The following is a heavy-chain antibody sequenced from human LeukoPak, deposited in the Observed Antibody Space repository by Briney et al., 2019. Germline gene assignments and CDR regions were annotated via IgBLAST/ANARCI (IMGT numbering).Heavy chain of an antibody. D-gene: IGHD6-19*01. V-gene: IGHV3-21*01. CDR2: ISSSGGYM. Sequence: GGSLRLSCAASGFTFSRYSMNWVRQAPGKGLEWVSSISSSGGYMFYADSLKGRFTISRDNAKNSLNLQMNSLRAEDTAVYYCARDNIGSSKNWFDPWGQGTLVTVSS. J-gene: IGHJ5*02. CDR1: GFTFSRYS. CDR3: ARDNIGSSKNWFDP.